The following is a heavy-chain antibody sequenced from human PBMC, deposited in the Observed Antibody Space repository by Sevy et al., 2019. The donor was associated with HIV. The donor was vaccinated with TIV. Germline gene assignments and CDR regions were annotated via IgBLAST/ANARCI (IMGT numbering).Heavy chain of an antibody. CDR3: ARGDSAGPPPPYHFDY. D-gene: IGHD6-13*01. V-gene: IGHV4-39*02. Sequence: SETLSLTCTVSGGSISSSSYYWGWIRQPPGKGLEWIGSIHYRGNTYYNPSLKSRVTISVDMSKNHFSLKLNSVTAADTAVYYCARGDSAGPPPPYHFDYWGQGTLVTVSS. CDR2: IHYRGNT. J-gene: IGHJ4*02. CDR1: GGSISSSSYY.